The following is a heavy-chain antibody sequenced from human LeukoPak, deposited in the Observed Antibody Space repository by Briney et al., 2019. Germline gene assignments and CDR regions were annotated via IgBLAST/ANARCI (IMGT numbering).Heavy chain of an antibody. V-gene: IGHV4-4*07. CDR1: VGSISSYY. CDR3: ARGPYCGGDCYFAY. D-gene: IGHD2-21*02. J-gene: IGHJ4*02. CDR2: IYTSGST. Sequence: SETLSLTCTVSVGSISSYYWSCIRQPAGKGLEWIGRIYTSGSTYYNPSLKSRVTMSVDTSKNQFSLKLSSVTAADTVVYFCARGPYCGGDCYFAYWGQGTLVTVSS.